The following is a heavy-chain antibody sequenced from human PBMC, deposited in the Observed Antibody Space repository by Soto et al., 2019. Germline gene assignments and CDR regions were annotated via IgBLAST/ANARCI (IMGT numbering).Heavy chain of an antibody. CDR2: IKQDGTVE. V-gene: IGHV3-7*01. D-gene: IGHD1-26*01. J-gene: IGHJ4*02. CDR1: GFTFSSHW. Sequence: PGGSLRLSCAAFGFTFSSHWMSWVRQAPGKGLEWVANIKQDGTVEYYVDSVKGRFTISRDNAKNSLYLQMNSLRAEDTAVYYCSRSIGGSSSLWGQGVLVTVSS. CDR3: SRSIGGSSSL.